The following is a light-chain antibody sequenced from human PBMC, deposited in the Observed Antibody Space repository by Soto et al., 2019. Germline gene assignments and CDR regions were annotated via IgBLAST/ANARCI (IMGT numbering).Light chain of an antibody. J-gene: IGKJ1*01. CDR1: QTIIGY. CDR3: QQSYNTPRT. V-gene: IGKV1-39*01. Sequence: DIQMTQSPSSLSASIGDSVTITCRASQTIIGYLNWYQQKPGKAPRLLINAASNLQSGVPSRFRGSGSETDFTLTITSLQPEDFATYYCQQSYNTPRTFGQGTKVDIQ. CDR2: AAS.